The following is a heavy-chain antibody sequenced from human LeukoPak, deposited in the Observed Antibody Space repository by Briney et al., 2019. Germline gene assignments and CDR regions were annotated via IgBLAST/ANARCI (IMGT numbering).Heavy chain of an antibody. CDR3: AKPQGGSYNWFDP. CDR2: ISGDGGST. D-gene: IGHD1-26*01. CDR1: GFTFDDYA. Sequence: GGSLGLSCAASGFTFDDYAMHWVRQAPGKGLEWVSLISGDGGSTYYADSVKGRLTISRDNSKNSLYLQMNSLRTEDTALYYCAKPQGGSYNWFDPWGQGTLVTVSS. V-gene: IGHV3-43*02. J-gene: IGHJ5*02.